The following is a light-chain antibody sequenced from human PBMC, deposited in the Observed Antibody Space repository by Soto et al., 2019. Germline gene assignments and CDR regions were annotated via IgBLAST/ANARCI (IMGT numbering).Light chain of an antibody. CDR1: SVDFGAHKY. CDR3: SSFTTTSTYV. J-gene: IGLJ1*01. CDR2: EVT. V-gene: IGLV2-14*01. Sequence: QSALTQPRSVSGSPGQSVRISCTGTSVDFGAHKYVSWYQQHPGTAPKLMIYEVTNRPSGVSNRFSGSKSGSTASLTISGLQAEDEADYYCSSFTTTSTYVFGTGTKLTVL.